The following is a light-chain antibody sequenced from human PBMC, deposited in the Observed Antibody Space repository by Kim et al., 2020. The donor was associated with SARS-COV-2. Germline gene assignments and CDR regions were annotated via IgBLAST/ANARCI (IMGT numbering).Light chain of an antibody. CDR1: QAISTA. CDR3: QQFNDYPLT. J-gene: IGKJ4*01. V-gene: IGKV1D-13*01. Sequence: ASVGDRVTITCRASQAISTALAWYQQKPGKPPKILIYDASTLKSGGPSRFSGSGSGTDFTLTISSLQPEDFATYFCQQFNDYPLTFGGGTKVDIK. CDR2: DAS.